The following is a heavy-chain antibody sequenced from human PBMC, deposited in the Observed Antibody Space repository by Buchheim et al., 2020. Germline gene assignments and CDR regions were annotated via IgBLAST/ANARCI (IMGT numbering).Heavy chain of an antibody. Sequence: EVQLLESGGDLVQPGGSLRLSCAGSGFTSINHALNWVRQAPGKGLEWVSSITGGGVTTYYADSVKGRFTLSRDNSRRTPYLQMNSLRAEDTATYFCTRSMAVAGYSFYYYGMDVWGPGTT. CDR3: TRSMAVAGYSFYYYGMDV. J-gene: IGHJ6*02. V-gene: IGHV3-23*01. D-gene: IGHD6-19*01. CDR2: ITGGGVTT. CDR1: GFTSINHA.